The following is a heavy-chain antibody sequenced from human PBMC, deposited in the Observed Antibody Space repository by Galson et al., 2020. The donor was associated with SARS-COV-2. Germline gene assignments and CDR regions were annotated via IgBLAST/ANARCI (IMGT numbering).Heavy chain of an antibody. CDR1: GFTFSSYG. CDR3: AKDGNSLWFGPSDLAYYFDY. D-gene: IGHD3-10*01. V-gene: IGHV3-33*06. Sequence: GGSLRLSCAASGFTFSSYGMHWVRQAPGKGLEWVAVIWYDGSNKYYADSVKGRFTISRDNSKNTLYLQMNSLRAEDTAVYYCAKDGNSLWFGPSDLAYYFDYWGQGTLVTVSS. J-gene: IGHJ4*02. CDR2: IWYDGSNK.